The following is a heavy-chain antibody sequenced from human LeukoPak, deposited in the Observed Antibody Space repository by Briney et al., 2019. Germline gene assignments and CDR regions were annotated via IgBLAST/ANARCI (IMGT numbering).Heavy chain of an antibody. J-gene: IGHJ5*02. V-gene: IGHV1-18*01. CDR2: ISAYNGNT. CDR3: ARDREGVVVVPAATAFDP. D-gene: IGHD2-2*01. Sequence: ASVKVTCKASGYTFTSYGISWVRQAPGQGLEWMGWISAYNGNTNYAQKLQGRVTMTTDTSTSTAYMELRSLRSDDTAVYYCARDREGVVVVPAATAFDPWGQGTLVTVSS. CDR1: GYTFTSYG.